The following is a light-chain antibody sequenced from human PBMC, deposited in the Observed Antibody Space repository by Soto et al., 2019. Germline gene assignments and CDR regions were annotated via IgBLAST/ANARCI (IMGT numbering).Light chain of an antibody. CDR1: QIISSS. Sequence: DIQMTQSPSTLSASVGDRVTIPCRASQIISSSLAWYQHKPGKAPNLLIFDASTLQTGVPSRFSGSGFGTEFTLTITGLQPDDFATYYCQQHNDYTAVTFGQGTKLEIK. V-gene: IGKV1-5*01. CDR2: DAS. CDR3: QQHNDYTAVT. J-gene: IGKJ2*01.